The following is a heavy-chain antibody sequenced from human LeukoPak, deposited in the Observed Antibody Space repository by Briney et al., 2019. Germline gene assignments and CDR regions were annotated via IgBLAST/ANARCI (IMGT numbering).Heavy chain of an antibody. Sequence: SETLSLTCTVSGGSISSYYWSWIRQPPGKGLEWIGYIYYSGTTNYNPTLKSRVTILVDTSKNQFSLKLSSVTAADTAVYYCARGSTGQYDPWGQGILVTVSS. CDR2: IYYSGTT. J-gene: IGHJ5*02. D-gene: IGHD1-14*01. CDR1: GGSISSYY. CDR3: ARGSTGQYDP. V-gene: IGHV4-59*01.